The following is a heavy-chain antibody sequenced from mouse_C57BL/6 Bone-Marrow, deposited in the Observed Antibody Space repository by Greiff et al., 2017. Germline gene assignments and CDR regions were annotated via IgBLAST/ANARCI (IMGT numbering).Heavy chain of an antibody. D-gene: IGHD2-13*01. CDR2: IHPNSGST. Sequence: QVQLKQPGAELVKPGASVKLSCKASGYTFTSYWMHWVKQRPGQGLEWIGMIHPNSGSTNYNEKFKSKATLTVDKSSSTAYMQLSSLTSEDSAVYYCARGWRLLFAYWGQGTLVTVSA. V-gene: IGHV1-64*01. J-gene: IGHJ3*01. CDR3: ARGWRLLFAY. CDR1: GYTFTSYW.